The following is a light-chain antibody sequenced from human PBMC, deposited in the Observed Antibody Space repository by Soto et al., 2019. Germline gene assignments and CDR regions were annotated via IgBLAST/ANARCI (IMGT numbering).Light chain of an antibody. Sequence: EIVLTQSPGTLSLSPGERATLSCRASQSVSSSYLAWYQQKPGQAPRLLIYGASSRATGIPDRFSGSGYGPDFTLTISRLEPEDFAVYYCQQYGSSPWTFGQGTKVEI. V-gene: IGKV3-20*01. J-gene: IGKJ1*01. CDR1: QSVSSSY. CDR3: QQYGSSPWT. CDR2: GAS.